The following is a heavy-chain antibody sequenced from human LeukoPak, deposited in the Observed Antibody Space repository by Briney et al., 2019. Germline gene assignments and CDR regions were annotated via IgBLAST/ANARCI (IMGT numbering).Heavy chain of an antibody. Sequence: GGSLRLSCAASGFTFSSHSMNWVRQAPGKGLEWVSSISSSSSYIYYADSVKGRFTISRDNAKNSLYLQMNSLRAEDTAVYYCARDGITMIVVGEDAFDIWGQGTMVTVSS. CDR3: ARDGITMIVVGEDAFDI. D-gene: IGHD3-22*01. V-gene: IGHV3-21*01. CDR1: GFTFSSHS. J-gene: IGHJ3*02. CDR2: ISSSSSYI.